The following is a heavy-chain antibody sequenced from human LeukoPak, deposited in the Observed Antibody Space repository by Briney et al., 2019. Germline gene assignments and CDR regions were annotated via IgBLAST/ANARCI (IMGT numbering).Heavy chain of an antibody. CDR2: IIPIFGTA. Sequence: TSVKVSCKASRGTFSSYAISWVRQAPGQGLEWMGGIIPIFGTANYAQKFQGRVTITADESTSTAYMELSSLRSEDTAVYYCARRILWPRDSLWFDPWGQGTLVTVSS. J-gene: IGHJ5*02. CDR1: RGTFSSYA. V-gene: IGHV1-69*13. D-gene: IGHD2/OR15-2a*01. CDR3: ARRILWPRDSLWFDP.